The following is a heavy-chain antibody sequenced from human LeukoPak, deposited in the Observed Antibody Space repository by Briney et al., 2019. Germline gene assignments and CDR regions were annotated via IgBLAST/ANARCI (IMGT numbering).Heavy chain of an antibody. J-gene: IGHJ4*02. V-gene: IGHV5-51*01. CDR2: IYPGDSDT. D-gene: IGHD3-22*01. CDR3: ARPYDSSGYYIDY. Sequence: GESLKISCKGSGYSFTSYWIGWVRQMPGKGLEWMGIIYPGDSDTRYSPSFQGQVTISADKSISTAYLQWSSPKASDSAMYYCARPYDSSGYYIDYWGQGTLVTVSS. CDR1: GYSFTSYW.